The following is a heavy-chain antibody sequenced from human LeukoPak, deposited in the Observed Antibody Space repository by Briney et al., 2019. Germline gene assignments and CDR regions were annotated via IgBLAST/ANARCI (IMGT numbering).Heavy chain of an antibody. D-gene: IGHD4-17*01. J-gene: IGHJ4*02. CDR3: ARDRSTVTTWVDY. CDR1: GFTFSSYE. V-gene: IGHV3-48*03. CDR2: ISNSGSTI. Sequence: GGSLRLSCAVSGFTFSSYEMNWVRQAPGKGLEGGSYISNSGSTIYYADSVKGRFTISRDNAKNSLYLQMNSLRAEDTAVYYCARDRSTVTTWVDYWGQGTLVTVSS.